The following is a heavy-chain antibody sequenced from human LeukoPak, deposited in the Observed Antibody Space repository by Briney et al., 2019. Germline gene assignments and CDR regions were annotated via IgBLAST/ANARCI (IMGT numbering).Heavy chain of an antibody. CDR3: ARIGQTIAAAGTVDY. V-gene: IGHV4-39*07. D-gene: IGHD6-13*01. J-gene: IGHJ4*02. CDR1: GGSVSSSSYY. Sequence: SETLSLTCTVSGGSVSSSSYYWGWIRQPPGKGLEWIGNIYYTGSTHYNPSLKSRVTISIDTSKNQFSLKLSSVTAADTAMYYCARIGQTIAAAGTVDYWGQGTLVTVSS. CDR2: IYYTGST.